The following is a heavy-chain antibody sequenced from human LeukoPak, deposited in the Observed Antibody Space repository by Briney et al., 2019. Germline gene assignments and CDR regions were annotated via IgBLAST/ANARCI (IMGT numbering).Heavy chain of an antibody. CDR2: IYYTGST. CDR3: ARVYGAGYDFRGAFDI. CDR1: GASVSGSPYY. V-gene: IGHV4-61*01. Sequence: SETLSLTCTVSGASVSGSPYYWGWIRQPPGKGLEWIGYIYYTGSTNYNPSLKSRVTISVDTSKNQFSLKLSSVTAADTAVYYCARVYGAGYDFRGAFDIWGQGTMVTVSS. D-gene: IGHD5-12*01. J-gene: IGHJ3*02.